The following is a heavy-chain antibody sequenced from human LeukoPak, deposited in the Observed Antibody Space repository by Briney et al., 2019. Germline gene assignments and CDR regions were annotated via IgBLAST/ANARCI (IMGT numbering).Heavy chain of an antibody. J-gene: IGHJ6*03. CDR2: ISSSGSTI. D-gene: IGHD3-22*01. CDR3: ARSEGDSSGYYPVYYYYYMDV. V-gene: IGHV3-11*01. CDR1: GFTFSDYY. Sequence: GGSLRLSCAASGFTFSDYYMSWIRQAPGKGLEWVSYISSSGSTIYYADSVKGRFTISRDNAKNSLYLQMNSLRAEDTAGYYCARSEGDSSGYYPVYYYYYMDVWGKGTTVSVSS.